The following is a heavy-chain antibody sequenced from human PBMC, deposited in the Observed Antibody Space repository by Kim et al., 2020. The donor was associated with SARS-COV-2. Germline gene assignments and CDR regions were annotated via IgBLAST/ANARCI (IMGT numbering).Heavy chain of an antibody. CDR2: NSGNT. V-gene: IGHV1-8*01. CDR3: ARGLVKG. D-gene: IGHD2-15*01. Sequence: NSGNTGYAQKFQGRVTMTRNTSISTAYMELSSLRSEDTAVYYCARGLVKGWGQGTLVTVSS. J-gene: IGHJ1*01.